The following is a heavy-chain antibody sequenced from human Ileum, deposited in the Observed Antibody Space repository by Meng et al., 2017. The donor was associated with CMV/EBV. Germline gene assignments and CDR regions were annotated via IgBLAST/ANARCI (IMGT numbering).Heavy chain of an antibody. J-gene: IGHJ4*02. Sequence: GASLRLSCAASGFTFSNFWMHWVRQAPGEGLLWVSRINSDGSRTTYADSVKGRFTISRANVKNTLYLQMNSLRAEDTAVYYCARRVCSSTICLVPEHYFDYWGRGTLVTVSS. V-gene: IGHV3-74*03. CDR3: ARRVCSSTICLVPEHYFDY. CDR2: INSDGSRT. CDR1: GFTFSNFW. D-gene: IGHD2-2*01.